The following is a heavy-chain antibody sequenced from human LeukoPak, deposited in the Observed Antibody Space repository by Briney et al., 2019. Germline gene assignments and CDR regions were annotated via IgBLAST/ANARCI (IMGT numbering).Heavy chain of an antibody. CDR1: GFTFSSYS. CDR3: ASGSRDGYNDY. CDR2: VSSSSSYI. V-gene: IGHV3-21*01. Sequence: GGSLRLSCAASGFTFSSYSMNWVRQAPGKGLEWVSSVSSSSSYIYYADSVKGRFTISRDNAKNSLYLQMNSLRAEDTAVYYCASGSRDGYNDYWGQGTLVTVSS. J-gene: IGHJ4*02. D-gene: IGHD5-24*01.